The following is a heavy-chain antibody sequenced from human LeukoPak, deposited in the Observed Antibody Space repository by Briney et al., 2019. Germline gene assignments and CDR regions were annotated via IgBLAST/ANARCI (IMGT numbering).Heavy chain of an antibody. J-gene: IGHJ4*02. CDR3: ATPYCGGDCAPFFDY. CDR2: INPNSGAT. V-gene: IGHV1-2*02. Sequence: GASVKVSCKGSGYTFTGYYMHWVRQAPGQGLEWMAWINPNSGATNYAQKFQGRVTMTRDTSISTAYMELSSLRSDDTAVYYCATPYCGGDCAPFFDYWGQGTLVTVSS. D-gene: IGHD2-21*02. CDR1: GYTFTGYY.